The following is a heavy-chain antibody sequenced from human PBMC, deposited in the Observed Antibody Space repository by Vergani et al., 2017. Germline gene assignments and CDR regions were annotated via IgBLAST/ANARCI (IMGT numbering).Heavy chain of an antibody. CDR2: MSPKSGNT. CDR3: VRAELLAHGYYFAF. V-gene: IGHV1-8*01. D-gene: IGHD1-7*01. Sequence: QVHRVQSGAEVKRPGASVRVSCKASGYTFTNYDINWVRQAPGQGLEWVGWMSPKSGNTGYSQKLQGRVTMTRDTSKSTAYLDVVGLRSDDTALYFCVRAELLAHGYYFAFWGQGTRVTVSS. J-gene: IGHJ4*02. CDR1: GYTFTNYD.